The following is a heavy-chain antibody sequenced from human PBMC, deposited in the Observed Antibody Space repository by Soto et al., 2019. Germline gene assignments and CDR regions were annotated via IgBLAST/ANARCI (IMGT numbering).Heavy chain of an antibody. D-gene: IGHD3-22*01. V-gene: IGHV5-10-1*01. J-gene: IGHJ4*02. Sequence: GESLKISCKGSGCSFAGYWITWVRRKPGKGLEWMGRIDPSDSQTYYSPSFRGHVTISATKSITTVFLQWSSLRASDTAMYYCARQIYDSDTGPNFQYYFDSWGQGTPVTVSS. CDR1: GCSFAGYW. CDR2: IDPSDSQT. CDR3: ARQIYDSDTGPNFQYYFDS.